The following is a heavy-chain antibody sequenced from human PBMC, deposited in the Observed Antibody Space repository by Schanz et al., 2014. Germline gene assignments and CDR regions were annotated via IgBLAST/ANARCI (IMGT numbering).Heavy chain of an antibody. V-gene: IGHV1-8*01. CDR3: AKVDRTRYYAMDV. CDR1: GYSFTTYD. D-gene: IGHD3-9*01. CDR2: MNPTTGNR. J-gene: IGHJ6*02. Sequence: QVQLVQSGAEVKKPGASVRVSCKASGYSFTTYDVNWVRQATGQGLEWMGWMNPTTGNRGYAQNFQGRVTVTRDTSTSTVNMELSSLRSEDTAVYYCAKVDRTRYYAMDVWGQGTTVTVSS.